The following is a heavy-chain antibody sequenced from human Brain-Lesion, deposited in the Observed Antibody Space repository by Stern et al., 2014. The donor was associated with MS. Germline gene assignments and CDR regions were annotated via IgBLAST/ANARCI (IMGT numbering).Heavy chain of an antibody. D-gene: IGHD1-26*01. CDR3: AALSPGAGGNYYRHFDY. J-gene: IGHJ4*02. V-gene: IGHV1-24*01. Sequence: QVQLVESGAEVKKPGASVKVSCKASGYTLADFSMHWVRQAPSKGLEWMAGFGPEDGETIYAQKVQGRVTMTEDTSTDTAYMELSSLRSEDTAVYYCAALSPGAGGNYYRHFDYWGQGTLVTVSS. CDR2: FGPEDGET. CDR1: GYTLADFS.